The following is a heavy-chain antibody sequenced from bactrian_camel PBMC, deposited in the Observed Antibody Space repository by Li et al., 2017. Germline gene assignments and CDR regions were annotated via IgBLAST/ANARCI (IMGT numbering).Heavy chain of an antibody. CDR2: VGNDGST. J-gene: IGHJ4*01. V-gene: IGHV3S53*01. CDR1: GYSSDEYC. D-gene: IGHD3*01. Sequence: VQLVESGGGSVQAGGSLRLSCVVSGYSSDEYCMAWFRQAPGKGREGVAAVGNDGSTSYEDSVKDRFTISRDNAKSTVYLQMNSLKPEDTAVYYCVTQKWGPGQGTQVTVS.